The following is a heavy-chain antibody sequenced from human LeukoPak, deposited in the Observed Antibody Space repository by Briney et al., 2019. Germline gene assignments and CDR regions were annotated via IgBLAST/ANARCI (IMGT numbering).Heavy chain of an antibody. J-gene: IGHJ4*02. CDR2: ISYDGSNK. Sequence: GGSLRLSCAASGFTFSSYAMHWVRQAPGKGLEWVAVISYDGSNKYYADSVKGRFTISRDNSKNTLYVQMNSLRAEDSAVYYCARDRPIFNSPPGSDYWGQGTLVTVSS. V-gene: IGHV3-30-3*01. CDR3: ARDRPIFNSPPGSDY. CDR1: GFTFSSYA. D-gene: IGHD3-3*01.